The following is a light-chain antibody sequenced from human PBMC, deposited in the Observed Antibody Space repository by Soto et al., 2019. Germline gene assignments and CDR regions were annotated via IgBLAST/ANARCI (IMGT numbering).Light chain of an antibody. CDR1: SNDVGGYNY. CDR2: DVS. CDR3: SSYTSSSTRV. J-gene: IGLJ2*01. Sequence: QSALTQPASVSGSPGQSITISCTGTSNDVGGYNYVSWYQQHPGKAPKLMIYDVSIRPSGVSNRFSGSKSGNTASLTISGLQAEDEADYYCSSYTSSSTRVFGGGTKVTVL. V-gene: IGLV2-14*01.